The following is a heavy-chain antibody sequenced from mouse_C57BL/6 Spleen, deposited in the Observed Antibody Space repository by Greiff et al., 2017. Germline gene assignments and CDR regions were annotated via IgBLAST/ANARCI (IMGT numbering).Heavy chain of an antibody. CDR3: AIAGFYYDYGRDV. Sequence: QVQLQQPGAELVKPGASVKVSCKASGYTFTSYWMHWVKQRPGQGLAWIGRLHPSDSDTNYNQKFKGKATLTVDKSSSSAYMQLSSLTSEDSAVYYCAIAGFYYDYGRDVWGTGTTVTVSS. J-gene: IGHJ1*03. V-gene: IGHV1-74*01. D-gene: IGHD2-4*01. CDR1: GYTFTSYW. CDR2: LHPSDSDT.